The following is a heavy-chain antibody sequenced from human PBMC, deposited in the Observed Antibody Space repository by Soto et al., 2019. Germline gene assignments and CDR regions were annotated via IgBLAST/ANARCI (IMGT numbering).Heavy chain of an antibody. CDR3: ARDKRGAYDSSGYYNNWFDP. CDR2: IIPIFGTA. D-gene: IGHD3-22*01. Sequence: QVQLVQSGAEVKKPGSSVKVSCKASGCTFSSYAITWVRQAPGQVLEWIGGIIPIFGTANYPQKLQGRVPITADKSKSTAYMELSSLRSDDTAVYYCARDKRGAYDSSGYYNNWFDPWGQGTLVTVSS. J-gene: IGHJ5*02. V-gene: IGHV1-69*06. CDR1: GCTFSSYA.